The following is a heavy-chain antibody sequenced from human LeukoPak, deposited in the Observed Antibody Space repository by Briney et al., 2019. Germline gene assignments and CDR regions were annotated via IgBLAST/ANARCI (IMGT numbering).Heavy chain of an antibody. CDR3: ARGDSPLLWFGELLAHFDY. J-gene: IGHJ4*02. Sequence: TGGSLRLSCAASGFTFSSYWMSWVRQAPGKGLEWVANIKQDGSEKYYVDSVKGRFTISRDNAKNSLYLQMNSLRAEDTAVYYCARGDSPLLWFGELLAHFDYWGQGTLVTVSS. CDR2: IKQDGSEK. V-gene: IGHV3-7*01. D-gene: IGHD3-10*01. CDR1: GFTFSSYW.